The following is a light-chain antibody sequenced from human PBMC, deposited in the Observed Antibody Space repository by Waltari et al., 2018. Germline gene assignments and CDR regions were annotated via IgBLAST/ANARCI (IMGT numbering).Light chain of an antibody. V-gene: IGLV2-14*03. CDR2: DVN. CDR3: CSFTNSSTWV. CDR1: SSDVGGYNY. J-gene: IGLJ3*02. Sequence: QSALTQPASVSGSPGQSITISCTGASSDVGGYNYVSWYQQHPGKAPKLIIYDVNNRPSGLSNRFSGSKSGNRASLTISGLQAEDEADYYCCSFTNSSTWVFGGGTKLTVL.